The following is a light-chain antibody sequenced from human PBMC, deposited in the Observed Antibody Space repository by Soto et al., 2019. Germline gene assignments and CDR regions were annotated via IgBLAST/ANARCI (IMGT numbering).Light chain of an antibody. CDR1: QSVGHMF. CDR3: HQYASSFGT. Sequence: IVFTQSPDTLSLSPGDRATLSCRASQSVGHMFLAWFQQKPGQAPRLLIFDAYRRATGIPDRFSGSGSGTNFALTISRLEPEDFALYYCHQYASSFGTFGQGTKVDIK. CDR2: DAY. J-gene: IGKJ1*01. V-gene: IGKV3-20*01.